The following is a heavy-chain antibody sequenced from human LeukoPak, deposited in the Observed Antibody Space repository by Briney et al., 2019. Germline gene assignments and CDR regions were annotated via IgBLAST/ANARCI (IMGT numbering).Heavy chain of an antibody. CDR2: ISSSSSYI. Sequence: PGGSLRLSCATSGFLVSSDYMSWVRQAPGKGLEWVSSISSSSSYIYYADSVKGRFTISRDNAKNSLYLQMNSLRAEDTAVYYCARGDPGQYYFDYWGQGTLVTVSS. CDR1: GFLVSSDY. V-gene: IGHV3-21*01. CDR3: ARGDPGQYYFDY. J-gene: IGHJ4*02.